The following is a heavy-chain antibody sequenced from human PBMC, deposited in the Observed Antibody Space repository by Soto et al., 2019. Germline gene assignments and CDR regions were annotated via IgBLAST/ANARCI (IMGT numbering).Heavy chain of an antibody. CDR2: INSDGTIT. Sequence: EVHLVESGGGLVQPGGCLRLSCATSGFNFSTYWVHWVRQVPGKGLVWVSRINSDGTITDYADSVKGRFTTSRDNAKKTLYVEMNSLRADDTAIYYCTRDGGGRYYGGFDNWGQGTLVTVSS. CDR3: TRDGGGRYYGGFDN. D-gene: IGHD1-26*01. V-gene: IGHV3-74*01. CDR1: GFNFSTYW. J-gene: IGHJ4*02.